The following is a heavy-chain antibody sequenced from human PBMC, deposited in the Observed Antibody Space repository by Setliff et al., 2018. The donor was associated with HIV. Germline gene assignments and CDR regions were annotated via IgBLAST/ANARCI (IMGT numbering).Heavy chain of an antibody. CDR2: IIPILGIA. CDR1: GGTFSSYA. D-gene: IGHD2-2*01. CDR3: ARGRGGYCSSTSCFYYYYGMDV. V-gene: IGHV1-69*10. Sequence: SVKVSCKASGGTFSSYAISWVRQAPGQGLEWMGGIIPILGIANYAQKFQGIVTITADESTSTAYMELSSLRSEDTAVYYCARGRGGYCSSTSCFYYYYGMDVWGQGTTVTVSS. J-gene: IGHJ6*02.